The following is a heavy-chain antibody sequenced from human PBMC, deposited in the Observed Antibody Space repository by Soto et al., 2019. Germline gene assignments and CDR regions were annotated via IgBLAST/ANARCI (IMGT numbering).Heavy chain of an antibody. Sequence: EVQLVESGGGLVQPGGSLRLSCAASGFTFSSNWMNWVRQAPGKGLVWVSRINNDGSSTRYAETVKGRFTISRDNAKSTLHLQMDSLRVEDTAVYYGARTFITYFDSWSYLHDAFDIWGQGTMVTVSS. CDR1: GFTFSSNW. CDR3: ARTFITYFDSWSYLHDAFDI. J-gene: IGHJ3*02. D-gene: IGHD3-10*01. V-gene: IGHV3-74*01. CDR2: INNDGSST.